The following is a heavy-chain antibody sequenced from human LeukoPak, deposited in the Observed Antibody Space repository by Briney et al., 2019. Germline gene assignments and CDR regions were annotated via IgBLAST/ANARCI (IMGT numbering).Heavy chain of an antibody. CDR1: GYSFTSYW. V-gene: IGHV5-51*01. D-gene: IGHD2-2*02. CDR3: ARQIGYCSSTSCYKAGDDAFDI. Sequence: GESLKISCKGSGYSFTSYWIGWVRQMPGKGLEWMGIIYPGDSDTRYSPSFQGQVTISADKSISTAYLQWSSLKASDTAMYYCARQIGYCSSTSCYKAGDDAFDIWGQGTMVTVSS. J-gene: IGHJ3*02. CDR2: IYPGDSDT.